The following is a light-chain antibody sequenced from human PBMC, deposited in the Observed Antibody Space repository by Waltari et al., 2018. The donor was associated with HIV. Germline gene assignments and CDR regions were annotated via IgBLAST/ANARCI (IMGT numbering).Light chain of an antibody. CDR3: SSYAGSNNWV. CDR1: SSDVGGYNY. J-gene: IGLJ3*02. CDR2: EVS. V-gene: IGLV2-8*01. Sequence: QSALTQPPSASGSPGQSVTISCTGTSSDVGGYNYVSWYQQYPGKAPKVMIFEVSNRPSGVPARFSGSRAGNTASLTVSGLQAEDEADYYCSSYAGSNNWVFGGGTKLTVL.